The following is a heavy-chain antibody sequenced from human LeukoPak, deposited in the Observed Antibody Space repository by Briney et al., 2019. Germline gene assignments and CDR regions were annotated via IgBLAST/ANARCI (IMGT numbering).Heavy chain of an antibody. V-gene: IGHV3-23*01. D-gene: IGHD5-18*01. J-gene: IGHJ4*02. CDR3: AKARAAMVTDY. Sequence: PGGSLRLSCAASGFTFSSYAMHWVRQAPGKGLEWVSVISGSGGTTYYADSVKGRFTTSRDNSKNTLYLQMNSLRAEDTAVYYCAKARAAMVTDYWGQGTLVTVSS. CDR2: ISGSGGTT. CDR1: GFTFSSYA.